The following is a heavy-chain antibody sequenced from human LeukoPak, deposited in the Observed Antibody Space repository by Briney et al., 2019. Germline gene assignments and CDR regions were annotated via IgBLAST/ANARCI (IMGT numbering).Heavy chain of an antibody. V-gene: IGHV3-33*06. CDR3: AKSRAGLWFDY. Sequence: GGSLRLSCAASGFTFSSYGMHWVRQAPGKGLEGVAVIWYDGSNKYYADSVKGRLTISRDNSKNTLYLQMNSLRAEDTAVYYCAKSRAGLWFDYWGQGTLVTVSS. CDR1: GFTFSSYG. CDR2: IWYDGSNK. D-gene: IGHD5-18*01. J-gene: IGHJ4*02.